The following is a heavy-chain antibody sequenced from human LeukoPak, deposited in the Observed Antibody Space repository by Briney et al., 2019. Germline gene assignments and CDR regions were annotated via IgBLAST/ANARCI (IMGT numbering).Heavy chain of an antibody. V-gene: IGHV3-23*01. D-gene: IGHD1-26*01. CDR3: AKVSGSYYRSDH. J-gene: IGHJ4*02. Sequence: GGSLRLSCAASGFTFSSYAMSWVRQAPGKGLEWVSAISGSGGGTYYADSVKGRFTISRDNSKNTLYLQMNSLRAEDTAVYYCAKVSGSYYRSDHWGQGTLVTVSS. CDR1: GFTFSSYA. CDR2: ISGSGGGT.